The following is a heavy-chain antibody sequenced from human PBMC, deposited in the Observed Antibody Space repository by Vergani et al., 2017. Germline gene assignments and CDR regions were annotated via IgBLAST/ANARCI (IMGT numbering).Heavy chain of an antibody. CDR3: ARDLNVVAIRGGFDY. CDR1: GYTFTSYA. Sequence: QVQLVQSGAEVKKPGASVKVSCKASGYTFTSYAISWVRQAPGQGLEWMGRIIPILGIANYAQKFQGRVTITAYKSTSTAYMELSSLRSEDTAVYYCARDLNVVAIRGGFDYWGQGTLVTVSS. D-gene: IGHD2-15*01. V-gene: IGHV1-69*04. J-gene: IGHJ4*02. CDR2: IIPILGIA.